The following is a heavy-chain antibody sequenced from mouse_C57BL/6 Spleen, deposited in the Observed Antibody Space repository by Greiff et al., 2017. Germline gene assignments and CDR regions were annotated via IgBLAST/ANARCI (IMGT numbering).Heavy chain of an antibody. V-gene: IGHV1-15*01. CDR1: GYTFTDYE. CDR3: TTGVAY. J-gene: IGHJ3*01. CDR2: IDPETGGT. D-gene: IGHD4-1*01. Sequence: QVQLKQSGAELVRPGASVTLSCKASGYTFTDYEMHWVKQTPVHGLEWIGAIDPETGGTAYNQKFKGKAILTADKSSSTAYIELRSLTSEDSAVYYCTTGVAYWGQGTLVTVSA.